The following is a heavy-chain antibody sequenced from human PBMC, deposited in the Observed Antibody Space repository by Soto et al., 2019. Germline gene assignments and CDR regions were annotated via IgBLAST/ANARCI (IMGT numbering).Heavy chain of an antibody. J-gene: IGHJ4*02. Sequence: GSLRLSCSVSGFTFSSYAMYWVRQAPGKGLQYVSAISSNGVSTYYAASVKGRFTISRDNSKNTLYLQMSSLRAEDTALYFCVKAAYCSSTSCYAGDYFDYWGQGTLVTVSS. CDR3: VKAAYCSSTSCYAGDYFDY. V-gene: IGHV3-64D*06. CDR2: ISSNGVST. D-gene: IGHD2-2*01. CDR1: GFTFSSYA.